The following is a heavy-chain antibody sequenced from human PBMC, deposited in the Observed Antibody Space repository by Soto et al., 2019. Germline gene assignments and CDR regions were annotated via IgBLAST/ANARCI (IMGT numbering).Heavy chain of an antibody. D-gene: IGHD2-8*01. CDR3: APDLLANDRVSLAFDT. Sequence: GSLRLSCEASGFTFSAYTMNWVRQVPGKGLQWVSGIFGSGGGIQYADSVRGRFTVSRDNSRNTLYLQLDRLRAAATAVYYCAPDLLANDRVSLAFDTWGQ. CDR1: GFTFSAYT. V-gene: IGHV3-23*01. CDR2: IFGSGGGI. J-gene: IGHJ3*02.